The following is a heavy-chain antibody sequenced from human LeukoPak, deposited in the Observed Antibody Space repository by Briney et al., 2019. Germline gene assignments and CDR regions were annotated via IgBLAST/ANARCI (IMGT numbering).Heavy chain of an antibody. V-gene: IGHV3-33*01. Sequence: GGSLRLSCAASGLTFSSYGMHWVRQAPGKGLEWVAVIWYDGSNKYYADSVKGRFTISRDNSKNTLYLQMNSLRAEDTAVYYCARGELHNPPSFDYWGQGTLVTVSS. J-gene: IGHJ4*02. CDR2: IWYDGSNK. CDR3: ARGELHNPPSFDY. CDR1: GLTFSSYG. D-gene: IGHD1-26*01.